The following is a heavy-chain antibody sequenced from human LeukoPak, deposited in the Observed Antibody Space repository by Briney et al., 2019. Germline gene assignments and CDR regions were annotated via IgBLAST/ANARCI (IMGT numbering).Heavy chain of an antibody. Sequence: SETLSLTCTVSGGSISSYYWSWIRQPPGKGLEWIGYIYYSGSTNYNPSLKSRVTISVDTSKSQFSLKLSSVTAADTAVYYCARSDASGHDYWGQGTMVTVSS. CDR3: ARSDASGHDY. J-gene: IGHJ4*02. CDR2: IYYSGST. V-gene: IGHV4-59*01. D-gene: IGHD6-19*01. CDR1: GGSISSYY.